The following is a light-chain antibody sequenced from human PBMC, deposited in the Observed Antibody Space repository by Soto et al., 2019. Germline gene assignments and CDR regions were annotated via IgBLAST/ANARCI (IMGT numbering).Light chain of an antibody. CDR1: SSNIGAGYD. CDR2: GNS. J-gene: IGLJ1*01. V-gene: IGLV1-40*01. Sequence: VLTQPPSVSGAPGQRVTISCTGSSSNIGAGYDVHWYQQLPGTAPKLLIYGNSNRPSGVPNRFSGSKSGTSASLAITGLQAEDEADYYCQSYDSSLSALYVFGTGTKLTVL. CDR3: QSYDSSLSALYV.